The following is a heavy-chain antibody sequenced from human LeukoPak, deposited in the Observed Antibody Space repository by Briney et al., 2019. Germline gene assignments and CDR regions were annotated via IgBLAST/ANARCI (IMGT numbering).Heavy chain of an antibody. CDR2: IYHSGST. D-gene: IGHD1-26*01. Sequence: PSGTLSLTCAVSGGSISSSNWWSWVRQPPGKGLEWIGEIYHSGSTNYNPSLKSRVTISVDKSKNQFSLKLSSVTAADTAVYYCAKDGLKDSSYLYYFDYWGQGTLVTVSS. V-gene: IGHV4-4*02. CDR3: AKDGLKDSSYLYYFDY. J-gene: IGHJ4*02. CDR1: GGSISSSNW.